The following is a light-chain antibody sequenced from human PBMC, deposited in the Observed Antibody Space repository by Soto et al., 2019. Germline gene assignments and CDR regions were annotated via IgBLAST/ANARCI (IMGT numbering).Light chain of an antibody. CDR3: QQYGTSPFT. CDR1: QSISTSY. V-gene: IGKV3-20*01. Sequence: EIVLTQSPGTLSLSPGERATLSCRASQSISTSYIAWYQQKPGQPPRFLIYATSHRATGIPDRFSGSGSGTDFTLTISRLEPEDFAVYFCQQYGTSPFTFGQGTRLEIK. CDR2: ATS. J-gene: IGKJ5*01.